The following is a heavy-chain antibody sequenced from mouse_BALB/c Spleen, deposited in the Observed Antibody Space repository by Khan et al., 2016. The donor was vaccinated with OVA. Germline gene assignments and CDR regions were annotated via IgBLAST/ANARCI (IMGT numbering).Heavy chain of an antibody. Sequence: QIQLVQSGPELKKPGETVKISCKASGYTFTNYAMNWVKQATGKGLKWMGWINTYTGEPTYSDDFKGRFAISLETSASTAYLQINNLKDEDTATYCGARGYWYFDVWGAGTTVTVSS. CDR3: ARGYWYFDV. V-gene: IGHV9-3-1*01. J-gene: IGHJ1*01. CDR2: INTYTGEP. CDR1: GYTFTNYA.